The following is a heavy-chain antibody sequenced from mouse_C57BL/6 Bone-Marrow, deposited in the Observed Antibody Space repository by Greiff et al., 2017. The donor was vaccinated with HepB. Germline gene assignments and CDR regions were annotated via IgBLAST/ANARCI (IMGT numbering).Heavy chain of an antibody. D-gene: IGHD4-1*02. CDR3: ARVSQLGPYWYFDV. Sequence: EVQRVESGPGLAKPSQPLSLTCSVTGYSITSDYWNWIRKFPGNKLEYMGYISYSGSTYYNPSLKSRISITRDTSKNQYYLQLNSVTTEDTATYYCARVSQLGPYWYFDVWGTGTTVTVSS. V-gene: IGHV3-8*01. J-gene: IGHJ1*03. CDR2: ISYSGST. CDR1: GYSITSDY.